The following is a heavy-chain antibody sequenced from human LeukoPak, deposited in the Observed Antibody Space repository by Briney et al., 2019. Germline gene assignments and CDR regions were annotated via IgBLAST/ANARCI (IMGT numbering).Heavy chain of an antibody. D-gene: IGHD6-25*01. V-gene: IGHV1-18*01. CDR2: ISAYNGNT. J-gene: IGHJ4*02. Sequence: GASVKVSCKASGYTFTSYGISWVRQAPGQGLEWMGWISAYNGNTNYAQKLQGRVTMTTDTSTSTAYMELRSLRSDETAVYYCARSRIDSGGYQKTEGDYWGQGTLVTVSS. CDR1: GYTFTSYG. CDR3: ARSRIDSGGYQKTEGDY.